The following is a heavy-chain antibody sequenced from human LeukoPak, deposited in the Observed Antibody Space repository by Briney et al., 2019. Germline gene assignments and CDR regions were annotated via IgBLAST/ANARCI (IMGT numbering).Heavy chain of an antibody. J-gene: IGHJ4*02. CDR2: INPNSGGT. CDR1: GGTFSSYA. V-gene: IGHV1-2*06. Sequence: ASVKVSCKASGGTFSSYAISWVRLAPGQGLEWMGRINPNSGGTNYAQKFQGRVTMTRDTSISTAYMELSRLRSDDTAVYYCARDSDYYDSSGYYYVAFDYWGQGTLVTVSS. D-gene: IGHD3-22*01. CDR3: ARDSDYYDSSGYYYVAFDY.